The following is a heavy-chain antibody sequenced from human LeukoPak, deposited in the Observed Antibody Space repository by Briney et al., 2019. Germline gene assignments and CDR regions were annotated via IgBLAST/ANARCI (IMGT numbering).Heavy chain of an antibody. CDR1: GFTFSRYC. CDR2: ITGGSDYI. V-gene: IGHV3-21*01. D-gene: IGHD3-10*01. Sequence: GGSLRLSCAASGFTFSRYCVNWVRQAPGKGLEWVSCITGGSDYIFYADSVRGRFTISRDNAKNSLYLQMNSLRAEDTAVYYCAKFKGHYGDSEYYFDYWGQGTLVTVSS. CDR3: AKFKGHYGDSEYYFDY. J-gene: IGHJ4*02.